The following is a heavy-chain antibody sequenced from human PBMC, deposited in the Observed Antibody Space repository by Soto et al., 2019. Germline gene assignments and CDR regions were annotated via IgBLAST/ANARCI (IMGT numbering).Heavy chain of an antibody. J-gene: IGHJ4*02. CDR2: ISSNGGST. CDR1: GFTFSSYA. Sequence: PGGSLRLSCSASGFTFSSYAMHWVRQAPGKGLEYVSVISSNGGSTYYADSVKGRFTISRDNSKETLYFQMSSLRAEDTAVYYCVKILQYSYGLPHWGQGTLVTVSS. D-gene: IGHD5-18*01. V-gene: IGHV3-64D*06. CDR3: VKILQYSYGLPH.